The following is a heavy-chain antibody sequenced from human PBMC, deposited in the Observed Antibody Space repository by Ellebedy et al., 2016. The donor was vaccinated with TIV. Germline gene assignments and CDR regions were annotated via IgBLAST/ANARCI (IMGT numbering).Heavy chain of an antibody. J-gene: IGHJ4*02. V-gene: IGHV1-46*01. D-gene: IGHD1-26*01. CDR3: ASWSQGELLY. Sequence: AASVKVSCKASGDSFTSYGISWVRQAPGQGLGWMGIINPSGGDSTYAQKFQGRVTMTTDTYTITVYMDLSSLTSEDTAIYYCASWSQGELLYWGQGTLVIVSS. CDR2: INPSGGDS. CDR1: GDSFTSYG.